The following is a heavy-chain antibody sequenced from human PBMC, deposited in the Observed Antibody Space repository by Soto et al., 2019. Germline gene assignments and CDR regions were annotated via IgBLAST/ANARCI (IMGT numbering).Heavy chain of an antibody. J-gene: IGHJ4*02. D-gene: IGHD6-13*01. Sequence: GGSLRLSCAASGVTVSSYAMSWVRQAPGKGLEWVSAISGSGGSTYYADSVKGRFTISRDNSKNTLYLQMNSLRAEDTAVYYCAKVYTYSSRQLIDYWGQGTLVPVSS. CDR1: GVTVSSYA. CDR2: ISGSGGST. CDR3: AKVYTYSSRQLIDY. V-gene: IGHV3-23*01.